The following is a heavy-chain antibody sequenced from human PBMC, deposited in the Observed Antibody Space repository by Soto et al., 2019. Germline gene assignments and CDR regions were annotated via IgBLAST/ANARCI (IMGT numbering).Heavy chain of an antibody. J-gene: IGHJ6*02. V-gene: IGHV4-34*01. CDR2: INHSGST. CDR1: GGSFSGYY. Sequence: SETLSLTCAVYGGSFSGYYWSWIRQPPGKGLEWIGEINHSGSTNYNPSLKSRVTISVDTSKNQFSLKLSSVTAADTAVYYCARGRGRYYGSGSYFYYYGMDVWGQGTTVTVS. CDR3: ARGRGRYYGSGSYFYYYGMDV. D-gene: IGHD3-10*01.